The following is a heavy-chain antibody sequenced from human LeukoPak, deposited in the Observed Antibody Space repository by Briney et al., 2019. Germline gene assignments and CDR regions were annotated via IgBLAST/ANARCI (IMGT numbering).Heavy chain of an antibody. CDR2: SIPILGIA. V-gene: IGHV1-69*04. Sequence: SVKVSCKASGGTFTSYAISWVPQAPGQVLDFMRRSIPILGIAHYAEKLQGTVPISADKSPSTAYMELSSVRSEDTAVYYCARGLYCGGDCYSNAFDIWGQGTMVTVSS. D-gene: IGHD2-21*02. CDR1: GGTFTSYA. CDR3: ARGLYCGGDCYSNAFDI. J-gene: IGHJ3*02.